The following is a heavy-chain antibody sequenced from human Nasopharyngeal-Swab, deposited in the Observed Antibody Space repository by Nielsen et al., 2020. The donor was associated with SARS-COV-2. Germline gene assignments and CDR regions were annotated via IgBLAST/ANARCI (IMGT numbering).Heavy chain of an antibody. J-gene: IGHJ4*02. CDR3: ASHSSSWYLGPQSRGGSDY. D-gene: IGHD6-13*01. Sequence: SVKVSCKASGGTFSSYAISWVRQAPGQGLEGMGGIIPIFGTANYAQKFQGRVTITADESTSTAYMELSSLRSEDTAVYYCASHSSSWYLGPQSRGGSDYWGQGTLVTVSS. CDR1: GGTFSSYA. CDR2: IIPIFGTA. V-gene: IGHV1-69*13.